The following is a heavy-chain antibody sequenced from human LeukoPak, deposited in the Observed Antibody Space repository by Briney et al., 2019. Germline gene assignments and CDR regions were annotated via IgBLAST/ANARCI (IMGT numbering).Heavy chain of an antibody. CDR1: GFPFTIYA. J-gene: IGHJ4*02. V-gene: IGHV3-23*01. D-gene: IGHD3-10*01. CDR2: IGGSST. CDR3: AKYRGFGDSYDS. Sequence: GGSLRLSRAASGFPFTIYAMSWVRQAPGKGLEWVSSIGGSSTYYADFVKGRFTISRDTSKNTMYLQMNSLRADDTAIYYCAKYRGFGDSYDSWGQGTLVTVSS.